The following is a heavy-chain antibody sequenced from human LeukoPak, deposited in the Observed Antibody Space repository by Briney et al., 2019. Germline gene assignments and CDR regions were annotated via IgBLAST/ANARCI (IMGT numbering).Heavy chain of an antibody. CDR3: ARAQMGAPTDY. J-gene: IGHJ4*02. V-gene: IGHV3-74*01. Sequence: GGSLRLSCVVSGFTFSSYAMYWVRPAPEKGLGWVSRISSDVSSTIYADSVKGRFTISRDIAKNTLYLQMNSLRAEDTAVYYCARAQMGAPTDYWGQGTLVTVSS. CDR2: ISSDVSST. CDR1: GFTFSSYA. D-gene: IGHD1-26*01.